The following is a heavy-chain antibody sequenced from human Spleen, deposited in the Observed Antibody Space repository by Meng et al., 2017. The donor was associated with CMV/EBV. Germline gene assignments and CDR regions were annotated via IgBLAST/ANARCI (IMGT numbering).Heavy chain of an antibody. CDR2: IDTAGDT. J-gene: IGHJ4*02. D-gene: IGHD7-27*01. Sequence: GESLKISCAASGFTFSIYDMHWVRQPTGKGLEWVSGIDTAGDTYYPGSVKGRFTISRENAKNSLYLQMNSLTAGDTAIYYCARARLGSHFDYWGQGTLVTVSS. V-gene: IGHV3-13*01. CDR3: ARARLGSHFDY. CDR1: GFTFSIYD.